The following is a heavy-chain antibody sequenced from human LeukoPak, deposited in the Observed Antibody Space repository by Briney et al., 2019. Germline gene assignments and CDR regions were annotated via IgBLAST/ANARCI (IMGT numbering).Heavy chain of an antibody. CDR3: ARAPITIFGVVSIDY. CDR2: IIPIFGTA. V-gene: IGHV1-69*05. CDR1: GGTFSSYA. D-gene: IGHD3-3*01. Sequence: ASVKVSCKASGGTFSSYAISWVRQAPGQGLEWMGGIIPIFGTANYAQKFQGRVTMTRDTSTSTVYMELSSLRSEDTAVYYCARAPITIFGVVSIDYWGQGTLVTVSS. J-gene: IGHJ4*02.